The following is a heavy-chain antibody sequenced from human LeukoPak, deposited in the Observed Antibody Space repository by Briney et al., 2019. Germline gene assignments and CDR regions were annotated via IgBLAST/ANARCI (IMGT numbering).Heavy chain of an antibody. J-gene: IGHJ6*03. CDR3: ARRIHYDFWSGYYYYYMDV. CDR2: IYYSGST. CDR1: GGSFSGYY. D-gene: IGHD3-3*01. V-gene: IGHV4-59*01. Sequence: PSETLSLTCAVYGGSFSGYYWSWIRQPPGKGLEWIGYIYYSGSTNYNPSLKSRVTISVDTSKNQFSLKLSSVTAADTAVYYCARRIHYDFWSGYYYYYMDVWGKGTTVTVSS.